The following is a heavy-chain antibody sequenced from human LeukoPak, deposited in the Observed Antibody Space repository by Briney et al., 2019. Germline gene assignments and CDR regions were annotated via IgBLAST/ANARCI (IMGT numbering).Heavy chain of an antibody. D-gene: IGHD2-15*01. V-gene: IGHV3-23*01. CDR2: ISGSGGST. Sequence: GGSLRLSCAASGGTFSSYAMSWVRQAPGKGLEWVSTISGSGGSTYYADSVKGRFTISRDNFKNTLFLQMNSLRAEDMAVYYCARDRAVVADPFDYWGQGTLVTVSS. J-gene: IGHJ4*02. CDR3: ARDRAVVADPFDY. CDR1: GGTFSSYA.